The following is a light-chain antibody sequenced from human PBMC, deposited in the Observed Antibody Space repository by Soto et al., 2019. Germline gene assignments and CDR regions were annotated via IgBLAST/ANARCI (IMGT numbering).Light chain of an antibody. Sequence: DIQMTQSPSSLSASVGDRVTITCQARQDISNYLNWYQQKPGKAPKLLIYDAANLETGVPSRFRGSGSGTDFTFTISSLQPEDIATYYCQHWVTVGPGTKVDIK. CDR1: QDISNY. CDR3: QHWVT. J-gene: IGKJ3*01. V-gene: IGKV1-33*01. CDR2: DAA.